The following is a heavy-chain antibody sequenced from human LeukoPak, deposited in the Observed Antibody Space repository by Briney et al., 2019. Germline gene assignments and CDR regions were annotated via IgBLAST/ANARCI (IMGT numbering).Heavy chain of an antibody. V-gene: IGHV1-18*01. D-gene: IGHD3-10*01. Sequence: GASVKVSCKASGYTFTSYGISWVRQAPGQGLEWMGWISDYIGNTNYAQKLQGRVTMTTDTSTSTAYMELRSLRSDDTAVYYCARGAYYYGSGSSPLDYWGQGTLVTVSS. CDR3: ARGAYYYGSGSSPLDY. CDR1: GYTFTSYG. CDR2: ISDYIGNT. J-gene: IGHJ4*02.